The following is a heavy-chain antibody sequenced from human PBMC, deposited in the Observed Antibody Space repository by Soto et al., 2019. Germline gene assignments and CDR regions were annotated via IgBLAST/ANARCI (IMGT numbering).Heavy chain of an antibody. Sequence: QVQLQESGPGLVKPSGTLSLTCAVSGDSITSSAWWSCVRQPPGKGLEWIGEIHLGGTTNYNPSLKSRVTTSVDKSKIQFSLILSSVTAADTAISYCARGDNWRLDLWGQGTLVTVSS. J-gene: IGHJ5*02. V-gene: IGHV4-4*02. CDR1: GDSITSSAW. D-gene: IGHD1-20*01. CDR2: IHLGGTT. CDR3: ARGDNWRLDL.